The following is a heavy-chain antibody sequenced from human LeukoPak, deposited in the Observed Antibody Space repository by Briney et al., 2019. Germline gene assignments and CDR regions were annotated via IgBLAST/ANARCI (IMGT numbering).Heavy chain of an antibody. CDR2: ISSSSSYI. V-gene: IGHV3-21*01. Sequence: GGSLRLSCAASGFTFSSYSMNWVRQAPGKGLEWVSSISSSSSYIYYADSVKGRFTISRDNAKNSLYLQMNSLRAEDTAVYYCARGDYDSSGYYSTPDYWGQGTLVTVSS. J-gene: IGHJ4*02. CDR3: ARGDYDSSGYYSTPDY. CDR1: GFTFSSYS. D-gene: IGHD3-22*01.